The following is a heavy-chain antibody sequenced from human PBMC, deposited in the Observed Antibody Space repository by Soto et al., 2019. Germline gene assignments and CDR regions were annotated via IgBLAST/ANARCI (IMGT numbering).Heavy chain of an antibody. CDR2: INHSGST. Sequence: SDTLCITCAVYGGSFSGYYWSWIRQPPGKGLEWIGEINHSGSTNYNPSLKSRVTITVDTSKNQFSLKLSSVTAADTAVYYCARLRCRACIAAACTLAGYYYGMDVWGQGTTVT. J-gene: IGHJ6*02. CDR1: GGSFSGYY. D-gene: IGHD6-13*01. V-gene: IGHV4-34*01. CDR3: ARLRCRACIAAACTLAGYYYGMDV.